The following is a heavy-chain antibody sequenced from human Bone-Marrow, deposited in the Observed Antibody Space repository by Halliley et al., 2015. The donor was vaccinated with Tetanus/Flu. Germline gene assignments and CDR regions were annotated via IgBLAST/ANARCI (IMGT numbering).Heavy chain of an antibody. J-gene: IGHJ3*02. V-gene: IGHV4-4*02. Sequence: GLEWIGETYHNGIPNYPPSLKSRVAISVDKSKNQFSLNLHSVTAADTAMYYCTSNRPFGAFDIWGQGTMVTVSS. CDR2: TYHNGIP. D-gene: IGHD3-3*01. CDR3: TSNRPFGAFDI.